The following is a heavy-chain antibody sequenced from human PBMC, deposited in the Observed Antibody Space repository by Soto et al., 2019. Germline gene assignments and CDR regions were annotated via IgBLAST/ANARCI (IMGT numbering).Heavy chain of an antibody. CDR3: ARVGSSGWSPDY. V-gene: IGHV4-59*02. D-gene: IGHD6-19*01. CDR2: IFYTGST. CDR1: GGSVSGHY. J-gene: IGHJ4*02. Sequence: SETLSLTCTVSGGSVSGHYWIWIRQSPGKGLEWIGHIFYTGSTNYNPSLKSRVTLSADTSKDQFSLRLTSVTAADTAVYYCARVGSSGWSPDYWGQGTLVTVSS.